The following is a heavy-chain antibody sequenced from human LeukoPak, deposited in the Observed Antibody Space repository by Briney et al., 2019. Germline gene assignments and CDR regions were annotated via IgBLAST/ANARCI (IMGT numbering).Heavy chain of an antibody. CDR2: ISGSGDAT. Sequence: GGSLRLSCAASIFTFRFYDMSWVRQAPGRGLEWVSGISGSGDATYYADSVRGRFTISRDNSKNTLYLQMNSLRADDTAVYYCAKIASAGHWYFDLWGRGTLVTVSS. J-gene: IGHJ2*01. CDR1: IFTFRFYD. D-gene: IGHD6-13*01. V-gene: IGHV3-23*01. CDR3: AKIASAGHWYFDL.